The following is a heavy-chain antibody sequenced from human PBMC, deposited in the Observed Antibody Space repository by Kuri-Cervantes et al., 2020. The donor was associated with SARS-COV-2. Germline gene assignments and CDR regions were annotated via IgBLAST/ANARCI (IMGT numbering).Heavy chain of an antibody. CDR3: AKSGLYTSNWNLFDH. D-gene: IGHD6-13*01. V-gene: IGHV3-23*01. Sequence: LSLPCAASGYSFSSFALSWVRQAPGKGLEWVSSISGGGYSTYYADSVKGRFTISRDTSQKTLYLQMNSLRADDTALYYCAKSGLYTSNWNLFDHWGQGTLVTVSS. CDR2: ISGGGYST. J-gene: IGHJ4*02. CDR1: GYSFSSFA.